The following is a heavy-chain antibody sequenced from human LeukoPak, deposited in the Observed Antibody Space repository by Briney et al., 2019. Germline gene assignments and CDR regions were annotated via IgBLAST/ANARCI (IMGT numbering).Heavy chain of an antibody. J-gene: IGHJ4*02. CDR3: ARVDIGTGSGSQFDY. D-gene: IGHD3-10*01. Sequence: ASVKVSCKASENTFTYYHMHWVRQAPGQGLEWMGIINPSGGSTSYAQKFQGRVTMTRDMSTSTVYMELSSLRSEDTAVYYCARVDIGTGSGSQFDYWGQGTLVTVSS. CDR1: ENTFTYYH. CDR2: INPSGGST. V-gene: IGHV1-46*01.